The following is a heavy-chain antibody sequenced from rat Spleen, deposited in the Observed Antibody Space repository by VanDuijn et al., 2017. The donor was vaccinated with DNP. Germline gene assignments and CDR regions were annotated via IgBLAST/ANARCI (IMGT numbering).Heavy chain of an antibody. D-gene: IGHD1-6*01. V-gene: IGHV5S13*01. CDR3: ARRRGMYTTADYFDY. Sequence: EVHLVESGGGLVQPGRSLKLSCAVSGFIFRDFGMAWVRQAPTKGLEWVASITTSGGNTYYLGSVKGRFSISRDNAKNTQYLQMDSLRSEDTATYYCARRRGMYTTADYFDYWGQGVMVTVSS. CDR1: GFIFRDFG. CDR2: ITTSGGNT. J-gene: IGHJ2*01.